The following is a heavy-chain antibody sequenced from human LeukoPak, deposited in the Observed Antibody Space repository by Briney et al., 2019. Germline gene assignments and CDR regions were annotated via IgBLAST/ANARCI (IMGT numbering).Heavy chain of an antibody. CDR3: AREILRFDI. J-gene: IGHJ3*02. V-gene: IGHV7-4-1*02. CDR1: GYSFTSQG. CDR2: INTDSGNS. Sequence: ASVNVSCKASGYSFTSQGMNWVRQAPGQGLEWMGWINTDSGNSTYAQGFTGRFVFSLDSSVSTAYLQISNLMPEDTAKYYCAREILRFDIWGQGTMVTVSS.